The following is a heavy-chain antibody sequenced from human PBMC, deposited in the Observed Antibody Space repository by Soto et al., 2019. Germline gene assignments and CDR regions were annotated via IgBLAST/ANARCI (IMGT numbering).Heavy chain of an antibody. CDR2: INPNSDDT. D-gene: IGHD3-16*01. CDR1: GYTFNSYF. V-gene: IGHV1-2*02. CDR3: VRVGFNSHYDFDY. J-gene: IGHJ4*02. Sequence: QVQLVQSGAEVKKPGASVKVSCKASGYTFNSYFIHWLRQAPGQGLDWMGWINPNSDDTSYAQSFQDRVTMTSDMPITTAYLEQTRLRSDDTAVYYCVRVGFNSHYDFDYWGQGTQIAVSS.